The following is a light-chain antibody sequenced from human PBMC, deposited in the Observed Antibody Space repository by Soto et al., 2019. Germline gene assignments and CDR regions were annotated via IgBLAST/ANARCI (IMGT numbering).Light chain of an antibody. Sequence: QSALTQPPSASGSPGQSVTISCTGTSPDMGGYDVVSWYQQHPGKAPKLLIYDVIKRPSGVPDRFSGSKSGNTASLTVSGLQNDDEAYYYCSSYGGSNNLLFGGGTKLTVL. CDR1: SPDMGGYDV. CDR2: DVI. V-gene: IGLV2-8*01. J-gene: IGLJ2*01. CDR3: SSYGGSNNLL.